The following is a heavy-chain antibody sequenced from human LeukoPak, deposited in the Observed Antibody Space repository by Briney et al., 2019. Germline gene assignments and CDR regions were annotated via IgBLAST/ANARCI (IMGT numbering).Heavy chain of an antibody. V-gene: IGHV3-66*01. CDR3: ARDDCSSTSCYRFYY. CDR1: GFTVSSNH. J-gene: IGHJ4*02. CDR2: IYNGGSS. D-gene: IGHD2-2*01. Sequence: GGSLRLSCAASGFTVSSNHMSWVRHAPGKGLEWASIIYNGGSSYYADSVKGRFTISGDNSKNTFYLQMNSLRAEDTAVYYCARDDCSSTSCYRFYYWGQGTLVTVSS.